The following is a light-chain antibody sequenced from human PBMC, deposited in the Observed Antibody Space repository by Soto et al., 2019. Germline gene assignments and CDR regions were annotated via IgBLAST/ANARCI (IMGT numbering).Light chain of an antibody. CDR2: DAS. Sequence: EIVLTRFPATQSLSPGESATLSCRASQSISYFLAWYQHKPGRAPRLLIFDASNRATGIPARFSGSGSGTDFTLTISSLEPEDFAVYYCQQRSIWPPVTFGQGTRLEIK. CDR1: QSISYF. J-gene: IGKJ5*01. CDR3: QQRSIWPPVT. V-gene: IGKV3-11*01.